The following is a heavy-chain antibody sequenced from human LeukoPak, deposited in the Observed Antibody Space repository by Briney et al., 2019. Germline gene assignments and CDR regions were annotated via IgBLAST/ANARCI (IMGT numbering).Heavy chain of an antibody. V-gene: IGHV3-7*03. CDR3: ARGGGLDV. CDR2: INHNGNVN. J-gene: IGHJ6*02. D-gene: IGHD3-16*01. CDR1: GFTFSSYW. Sequence: GGSLGLSCAASGFTFSSYWMNWARQAPGKGLEWVASINHNGNVNYYVDSVKGRFTISRDNAKNSLYLQMGNLRAEDTAVYFCARGGGLDVWGQGATVTVSS.